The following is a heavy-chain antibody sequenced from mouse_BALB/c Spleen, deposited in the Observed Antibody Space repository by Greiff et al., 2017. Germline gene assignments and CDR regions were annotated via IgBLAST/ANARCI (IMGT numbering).Heavy chain of an antibody. Sequence: EVQLQQSGTVLARPGASVKMSCKASGYSFTSYWMHWVKQRPGQGLEWIGAIYPGNSDTSHNQKFKGKAKLTAVTSASTAYMELSSLTNEDSAVYYCGGIYYAMDYWGQGTSVTVSS. V-gene: IGHV1-5*01. CDR2: IYPGNSDT. CDR1: GYSFTSYW. J-gene: IGHJ4*01. CDR3: GGIYYAMDY.